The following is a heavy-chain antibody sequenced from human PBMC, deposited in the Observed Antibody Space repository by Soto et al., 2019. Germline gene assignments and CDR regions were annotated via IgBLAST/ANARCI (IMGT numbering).Heavy chain of an antibody. Sequence: QVQLQESGPGLVKPSQTLSLTCTVSGGSISSGGYYWSWIRQHPGKGLEWIGYIYYSGSTYYNPSLKSRVTISVDTSKNQCSLKLSSVTAADTAVYYCASLDYGDSTLNLIDYWGQGTLVTVSS. D-gene: IGHD4-17*01. CDR3: ASLDYGDSTLNLIDY. V-gene: IGHV4-31*03. CDR1: GGSISSGGYY. J-gene: IGHJ4*02. CDR2: IYYSGST.